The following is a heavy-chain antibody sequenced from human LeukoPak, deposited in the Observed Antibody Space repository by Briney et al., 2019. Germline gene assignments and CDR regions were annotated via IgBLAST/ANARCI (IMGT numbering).Heavy chain of an antibody. J-gene: IGHJ5*02. D-gene: IGHD2-2*02. Sequence: SETLSLTCTVSGGSISSYYWSWIRQPPGRGLEWIGYIYYSGSTNYNPSLKSRVTISVDTSKNQFSLKLSSVTAADTAVYYCARADIPNNWFDPWGQGTLVTVSS. CDR1: GGSISSYY. CDR3: ARADIPNNWFDP. V-gene: IGHV4-59*01. CDR2: IYYSGST.